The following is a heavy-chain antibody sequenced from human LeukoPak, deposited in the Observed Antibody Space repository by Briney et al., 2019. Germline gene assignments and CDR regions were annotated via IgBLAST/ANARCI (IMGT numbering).Heavy chain of an antibody. CDR2: ISYDGSNK. CDR1: GFTFSSYA. V-gene: IGHV3-30-3*01. D-gene: IGHD3-3*01. J-gene: IGHJ4*02. CDR3: ARKPQPLTYYDFWSGYPGLDY. Sequence: GSLRLSCAASGFTFSSYAMSWVRQAPGKGLEWVAVISYDGSNKYYADSVKGRFTISRDNSKNTLYLQMNSLRAEDTAVYYCARKPQPLTYYDFWSGYPGLDYWGQGTLVTVSS.